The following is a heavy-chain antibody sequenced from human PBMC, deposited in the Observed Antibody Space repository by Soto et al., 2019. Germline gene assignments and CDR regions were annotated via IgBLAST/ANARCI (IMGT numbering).Heavy chain of an antibody. CDR1: GFTFSSYS. CDR2: ISSSSSTI. V-gene: IGHV3-48*02. CDR3: ARDQEGYGPFDI. D-gene: IGHD4-17*01. J-gene: IGHJ3*02. Sequence: EVQLVESGGGLVQPGGSLRLSCAASGFTFSSYSMNWVRQAPGKGLEWVSYISSSSSTIYYADSVKGRFTISRDNAKNSLYLQMNRLRDEDPAVYYCARDQEGYGPFDIWGKGTMVTVSS.